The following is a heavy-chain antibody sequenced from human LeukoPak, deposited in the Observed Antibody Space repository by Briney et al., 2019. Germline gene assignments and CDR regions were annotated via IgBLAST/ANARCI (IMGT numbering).Heavy chain of an antibody. Sequence: GGSLRLSCAASGFTFSSYSMNWVRQAPGKGLEWVSSISSSSSYIYYADSVKGRFTISRDNAKNSLYLQMNSLRAEDTAVYYCARAWGDYGDYSLDYWGQGTLVTVSS. V-gene: IGHV3-21*01. CDR1: GFTFSSYS. CDR2: ISSSSSYI. CDR3: ARAWGDYGDYSLDY. J-gene: IGHJ4*02. D-gene: IGHD4-17*01.